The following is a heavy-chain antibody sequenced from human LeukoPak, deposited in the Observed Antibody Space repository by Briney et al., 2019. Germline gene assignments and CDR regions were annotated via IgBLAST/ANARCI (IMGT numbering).Heavy chain of an antibody. Sequence: ASVKVSCKASGYTFTSYYMHWVRQAPGQGLEWMGIINPSGGSTSYAQKFQGRVTMTRDTSTSTVYMELSSLRSEDTAVYYCARRSLDTAMVSDAFDIWGQGTMVTVSS. CDR2: INPSGGST. CDR3: ARRSLDTAMVSDAFDI. CDR1: GYTFTSYY. D-gene: IGHD5-18*01. J-gene: IGHJ3*02. V-gene: IGHV1-46*01.